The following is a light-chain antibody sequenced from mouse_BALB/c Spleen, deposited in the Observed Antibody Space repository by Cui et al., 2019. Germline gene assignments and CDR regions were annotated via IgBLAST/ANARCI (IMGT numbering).Light chain of an antibody. V-gene: IGKV4-59*01. CDR3: QQWSSNPLT. Sequence: QIVLTQSPGIMSASPGEKVTMTCSASSSVSYMHWYQQKSGTSPKRWIYDTSKLASGVPASFSGSGSGTSYSLTISSMESEDSATYYCQQWSSNPLTFGAGTKLELK. CDR2: DTS. J-gene: IGKJ5*01. CDR1: SSVSY.